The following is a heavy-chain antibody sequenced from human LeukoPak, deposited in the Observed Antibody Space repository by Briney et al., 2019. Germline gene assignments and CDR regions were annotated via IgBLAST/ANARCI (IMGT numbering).Heavy chain of an antibody. CDR3: ASWGSMVRGVIPDRPYYCYGMDV. CDR2: IYPGDSDT. J-gene: IGHJ6*02. CDR1: GYSFTSYW. D-gene: IGHD3-10*01. Sequence: GESLKISCKGSGYSFTSYWIGWVRQMPGKGLEWMGIIYPGDSDTRYSPSFQGQVTISADKSISTAYLQWSSLKASDTAMYYCASWGSMVRGVIPDRPYYCYGMDVWGQGTTVTVSS. V-gene: IGHV5-51*01.